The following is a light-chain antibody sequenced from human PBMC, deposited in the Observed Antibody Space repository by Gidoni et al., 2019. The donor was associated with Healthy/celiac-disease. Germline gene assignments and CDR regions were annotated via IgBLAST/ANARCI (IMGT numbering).Light chain of an antibody. CDR3: SSYTSSSTPHVV. J-gene: IGLJ2*01. Sequence: QSALTQPPSVSGSPGQSVTISCTGTSSDVGSYNRVSWYQQPPGTAPKLMIYEVSNRPSGGPDRFSGSKSGNTASLTISGLQAEDEADYYCSSYTSSSTPHVVFGGGTKLTVL. CDR2: EVS. V-gene: IGLV2-18*02. CDR1: SSDVGSYNR.